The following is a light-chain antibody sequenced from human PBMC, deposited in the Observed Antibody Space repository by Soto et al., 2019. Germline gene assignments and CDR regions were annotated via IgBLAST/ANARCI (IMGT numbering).Light chain of an antibody. CDR1: SSDVGGYYR. CDR3: CAYTAKNTYV. V-gene: IGLV2-18*02. CDR2: EVS. J-gene: IGLJ1*01. Sequence: QSALTQPPSVSGSPGQSVTISCTGTSSDVGGYYRVSWYQQPPGTAPTLMIYEVSHRPSGVPARFSGSKSGNTASLTISGLQAEDEDDYYCCAYTAKNTYVFGTGTKVTVL.